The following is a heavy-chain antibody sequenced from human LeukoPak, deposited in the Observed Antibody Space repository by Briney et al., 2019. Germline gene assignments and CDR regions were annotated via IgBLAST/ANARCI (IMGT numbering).Heavy chain of an antibody. J-gene: IGHJ3*02. CDR1: GFTFSSYS. CDR2: ISSSSSTI. D-gene: IGHD2-2*01. CDR3: ARDSTLVLVAPAAAIGENDAFDI. Sequence: GGSLRLSCAASGFTFSSYSMNWVRQAPGKGLEWVSYISSSSSTIYYADSVKGRFTISRDNAKNSLYLQMNSLRAEDTAVYYCARDSTLVLVAPAAAIGENDAFDIWGQGTMVTVSS. V-gene: IGHV3-48*01.